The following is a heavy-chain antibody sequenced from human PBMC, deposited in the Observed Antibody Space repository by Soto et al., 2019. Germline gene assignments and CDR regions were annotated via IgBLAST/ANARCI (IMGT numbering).Heavy chain of an antibody. V-gene: IGHV1-69*01. CDR3: ASRAKYDFWSGTNDRSNAFEI. J-gene: IGHJ3*02. Sequence: QVQLVQSGAEVKKPRSSVKVSCKASGGTFSRYAISWVRQAPGQGLEWMGGIIPFFGTANYAQKFQGRVTITADESTGTAEMELSSMRYEDTAVYYCASRAKYDFWSGTNDRSNAFEIWSQGTMVTVSS. D-gene: IGHD3-3*01. CDR1: GGTFSRYA. CDR2: IIPFFGTA.